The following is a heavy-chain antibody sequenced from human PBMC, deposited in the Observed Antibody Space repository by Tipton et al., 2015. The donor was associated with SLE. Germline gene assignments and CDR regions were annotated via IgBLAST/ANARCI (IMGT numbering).Heavy chain of an antibody. D-gene: IGHD6-19*01. V-gene: IGHV3-53*04. CDR2: ISSGVST. J-gene: IGHJ3*01. Sequence: GLVKPSETLSLTCTVSGVSIRTPTYYWGWIRQPPGKGLEWVSSISSGVSTYYINSVRGRFTISRDNSKNTIYLQMNSLRPEDAALYYCARDVRGAYSSGWYNGFDVWGQGTVVTVSS. CDR3: ARDVRGAYSSGWYNGFDV. CDR1: GVSIRTPTYY.